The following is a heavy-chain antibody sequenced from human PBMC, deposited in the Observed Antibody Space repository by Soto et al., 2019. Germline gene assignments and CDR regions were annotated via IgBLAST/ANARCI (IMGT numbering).Heavy chain of an antibody. CDR3: VREYCSGGAPCTGLYYVDV. CDR1: GFXXXXXD. D-gene: IGHD2-15*01. Sequence: EVQLVESGGGLXXXGGXXXLSCAASGFXXXXXDMHXXXQVTGKGLEWVSAIGVGGETYQPGFAKGRFTISRDDVRNSVHLQMNSLTVGDTAVYFCVREYCSGGAPCTGLYYVDVWGKGTTVTVS. CDR2: IGVGGET. J-gene: IGHJ6*03. V-gene: IGHV3-13*01.